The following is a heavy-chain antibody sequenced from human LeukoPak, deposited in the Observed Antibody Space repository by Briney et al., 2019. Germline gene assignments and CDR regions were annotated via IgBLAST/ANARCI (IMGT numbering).Heavy chain of an antibody. CDR1: GGTFSSYA. D-gene: IGHD6-19*01. CDR2: IIPTLGIA. Sequence: SVKVSCKASGGTFSSYAISWVRQAPGQGLEWMGRIIPTLGIANYAQKFQGRVTITADKSTSTAYMELSSLRSEDTAVYYCARAEWKGYSSGRQLYYFDYWGQGTLVTVSS. J-gene: IGHJ4*02. CDR3: ARAEWKGYSSGRQLYYFDY. V-gene: IGHV1-69*04.